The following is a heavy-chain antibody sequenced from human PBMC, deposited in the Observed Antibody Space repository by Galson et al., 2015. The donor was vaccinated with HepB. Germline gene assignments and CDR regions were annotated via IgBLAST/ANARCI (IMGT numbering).Heavy chain of an antibody. D-gene: IGHD6-19*01. CDR1: GFTFSSYS. Sequence: SLRLSCAASGFTFSSYSMSWVRQAPGKGLEWVSYISSSSSTIYYADSVKGRFTISRDNAKNSLYLQMNSLRAEDTAVYYCARDLGIAVAGMGYWGQGTLVTVSS. J-gene: IGHJ4*02. V-gene: IGHV3-48*01. CDR2: ISSSSSTI. CDR3: ARDLGIAVAGMGY.